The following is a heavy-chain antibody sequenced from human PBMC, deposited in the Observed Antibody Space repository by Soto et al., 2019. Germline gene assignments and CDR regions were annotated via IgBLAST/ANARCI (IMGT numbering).Heavy chain of an antibody. J-gene: IGHJ4*02. D-gene: IGHD4-4*01. V-gene: IGHV3-9*01. Sequence: EVQLVESGGGLVQPGRSLRLSCVVSGFDFDDYAMNWVRQAPGKGREWVAGISWNGAYTGYADSVKGRFIISRDNAKNSLYLQMSSLRPEDTALYYCTRDIFRTITTVDFWGQGTLVTVSS. CDR2: ISWNGAYT. CDR3: TRDIFRTITTVDF. CDR1: GFDFDDYA.